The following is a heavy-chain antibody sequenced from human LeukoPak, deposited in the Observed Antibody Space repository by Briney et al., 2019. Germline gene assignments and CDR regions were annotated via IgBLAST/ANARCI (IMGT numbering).Heavy chain of an antibody. CDR1: GFSPGSSGVR. D-gene: IGHD3-22*01. J-gene: IGHJ4*02. Sequence: VCGPTLVNPTPLLTLSCSFSGFSPGSSGVRVCWVRQPPVKALEWLARLDWDDERFYRTSLSTRLTFSKDTSTNQVVLIRTNIDPVDTATDNCARGQSGYLFDCWGQGTLVTVSS. CDR2: LDWDDER. CDR3: ARGQSGYLFDC. V-gene: IGHV2-70*04.